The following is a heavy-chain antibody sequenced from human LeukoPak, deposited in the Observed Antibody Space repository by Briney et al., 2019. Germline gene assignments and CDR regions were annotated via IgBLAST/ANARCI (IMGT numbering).Heavy chain of an antibody. CDR3: ARDGAYSLGLIWLDP. J-gene: IGHJ5*02. Sequence: ASVRVSCKTSGYSFGGYYINWVRQAPGQGLEWMGRINPNSANTKYAQKFQGRVTITRDTSTNTVFMELTSLRSDDTAVYYCARDGAYSLGLIWLDPWCQGTLVSVSS. V-gene: IGHV1-2*06. CDR1: GYSFGGYY. D-gene: IGHD5-18*01. CDR2: INPNSANT.